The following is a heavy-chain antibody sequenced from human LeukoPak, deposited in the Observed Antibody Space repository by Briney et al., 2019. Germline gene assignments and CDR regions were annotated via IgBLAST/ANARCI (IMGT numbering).Heavy chain of an antibody. V-gene: IGHV1-2*02. Sequence: GASVKVSCKASGYTFTGYYMHWVRQAPGQGLEWMGWINPNNGATNYAQKFRGGVTMTRDTSINTAYMEVSGLRSDDTAVYYCARHSLIGTTPFDYWGQGTLVTVPS. D-gene: IGHD1-20*01. J-gene: IGHJ4*02. CDR1: GYTFTGYY. CDR3: ARHSLIGTTPFDY. CDR2: INPNNGAT.